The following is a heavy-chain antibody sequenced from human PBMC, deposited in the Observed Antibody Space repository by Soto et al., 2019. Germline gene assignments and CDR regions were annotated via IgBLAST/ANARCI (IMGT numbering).Heavy chain of an antibody. V-gene: IGHV3-11*01. CDR3: ARWAETIQLWLSYMDV. CDR1: GFTFSDYY. Sequence: GGSLRLSCAASGFTFSDYYMSWIRQAPGKGLEWVSYISSSGSTIYYADSVKGRFTISRDNAKNSLYLQMNSLRAEDTAVYYCARWAETIQLWLSYMDVWGKGTTVTVSS. CDR2: ISSSGSTI. D-gene: IGHD5-18*01. J-gene: IGHJ6*03.